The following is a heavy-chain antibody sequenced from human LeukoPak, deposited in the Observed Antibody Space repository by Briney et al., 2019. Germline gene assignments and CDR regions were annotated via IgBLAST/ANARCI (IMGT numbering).Heavy chain of an antibody. CDR1: GFSFISYA. V-gene: IGHV3-48*03. CDR2: NIHSGSAN. Sequence: GSLRLSCAAAGFSFISYAMKWVRQAAGKGLEWGSYNIHSGSANSYADSVKGRFTISRDNGNNSLLLQMNSMLVEDDTVDYCARGIVATIPLDYWGQGTLVTVSS. J-gene: IGHJ4*02. D-gene: IGHD5-12*01. CDR3: ARGIVATIPLDY.